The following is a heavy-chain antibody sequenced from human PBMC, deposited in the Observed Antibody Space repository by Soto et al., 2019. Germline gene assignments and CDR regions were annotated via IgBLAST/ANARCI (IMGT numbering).Heavy chain of an antibody. V-gene: IGHV1-3*01. CDR1: GYTFSSYA. J-gene: IGHJ4*02. CDR2: INAGNHYT. D-gene: IGHD1-20*01. Sequence: QVQLVQSGAEVKNPGASVKVSCKASGYTFSSYAIHWVRQAPGQRLEWMGWINAGNHYTKYSQIFQGRVTITWDTSASAAYMELGSLTSEDTAIYYCARHPAGTGIIDYWGQGTLVTVSS. CDR3: ARHPAGTGIIDY.